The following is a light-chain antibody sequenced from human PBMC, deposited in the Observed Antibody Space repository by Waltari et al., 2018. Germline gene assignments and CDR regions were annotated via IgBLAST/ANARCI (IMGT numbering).Light chain of an antibody. J-gene: IGKJ1*01. CDR2: KAS. CDR3: QQYSSYAT. Sequence: DIQMSQSPSTLSASVGAPVTITCRSSQRIRSWLAWYQQKPGKAPTLLIYKASSLENGGPSRFSGSGSGTEFTLTISSLQPDDSATYYCQQYSSYATFGQGTKVEI. V-gene: IGKV1-5*03. CDR1: QRIRSW.